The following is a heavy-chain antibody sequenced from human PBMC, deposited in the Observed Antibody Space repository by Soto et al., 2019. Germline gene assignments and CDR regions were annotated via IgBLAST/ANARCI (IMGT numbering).Heavy chain of an antibody. Sequence: EVQMLESGGGLVQPGESLRLSCAVSGFSFNTYAMSWVHQAPGKGLEWVSVMSGSGASTYYADSVKGRFTISRDNPKKTLYLQMNSLSAEDTAVYYCAKGSADSRPYYFDYWGQGVLVTVSS. CDR3: AKGSADSRPYYFDY. V-gene: IGHV3-23*01. D-gene: IGHD2-2*01. CDR2: MSGSGAST. CDR1: GFSFNTYA. J-gene: IGHJ4*02.